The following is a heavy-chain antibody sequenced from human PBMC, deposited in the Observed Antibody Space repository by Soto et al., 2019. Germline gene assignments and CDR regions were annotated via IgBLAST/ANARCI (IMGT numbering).Heavy chain of an antibody. D-gene: IGHD3-22*01. J-gene: IGHJ4*02. CDR2: ISSSSSYI. V-gene: IGHV3-21*01. Sequence: LRLSCAASGFTFSSYSMNWVRQAPGKGLEWVSCISSSSSYIYYADSVKGRFTISRDNAKNSLYLQMNSLSAEDTAVYYCARDRHYYDSSGDPKPFDYWGQGTLVTVSS. CDR3: ARDRHYYDSSGDPKPFDY. CDR1: GFTFSSYS.